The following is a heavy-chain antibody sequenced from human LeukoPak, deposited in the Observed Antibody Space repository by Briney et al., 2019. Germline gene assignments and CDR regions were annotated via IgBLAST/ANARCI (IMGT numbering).Heavy chain of an antibody. D-gene: IGHD6-13*01. V-gene: IGHV4-59*03. CDR3: ARLYFYSISWSD. CDR1: GGSISRYY. J-gene: IGHJ4*02. CDR2: IYYSGST. Sequence: SETLSLTCIVSGGSISRYYWSWIRQPPGKGLEGMGHIYYSGSTNYNPRLKSRVTISVDTTKNQFSPKLGSETAADPAVGYGARLYFYSISWSDRVQETLVTVSS.